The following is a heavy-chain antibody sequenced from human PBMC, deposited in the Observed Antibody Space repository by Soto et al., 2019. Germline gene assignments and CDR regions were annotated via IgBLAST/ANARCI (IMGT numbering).Heavy chain of an antibody. CDR1: GFTVSSNY. D-gene: IGHD1-26*01. Sequence: GGSLRLSCAASGFTVSSNYMSWVRQAPGKGLEWVSVIYSGGSTYYADSVKGRFTISRDNSKNTLYLQMNSLRAEDTAVYYCARSSGSYYQYYYYYGMDVWGQGTTVTVSS. J-gene: IGHJ6*02. CDR3: ARSSGSYYQYYYYYGMDV. CDR2: IYSGGST. V-gene: IGHV3-53*01.